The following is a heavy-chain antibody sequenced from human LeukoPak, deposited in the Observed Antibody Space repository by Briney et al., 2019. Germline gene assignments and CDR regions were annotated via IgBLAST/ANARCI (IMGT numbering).Heavy chain of an antibody. CDR1: GGSIGRSTYH. Sequence: SETLSLTCTVSGGSIGRSTYHWGWIRQPPGKGLEWIGSISYSGSTYYNPSLKTRVTISVDTSKNQFSLKLTSVTAADTAVYYCARRTQGDWIFDYWGQGTLVTVSS. V-gene: IGHV4-39*01. CDR3: ARRTQGDWIFDY. D-gene: IGHD2-21*02. J-gene: IGHJ4*02. CDR2: ISYSGST.